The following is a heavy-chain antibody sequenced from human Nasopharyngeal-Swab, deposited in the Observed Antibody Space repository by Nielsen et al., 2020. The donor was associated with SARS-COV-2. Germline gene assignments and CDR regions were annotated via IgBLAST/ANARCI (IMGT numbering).Heavy chain of an antibody. CDR3: ARVSGITMIVVVMVGAFDI. V-gene: IGHV4-30-4*01. CDR2: IYYSGSP. D-gene: IGHD3-22*01. J-gene: IGHJ3*02. CDR1: GGSISSGDYY. Sequence: SETLSLTCTVSGGSISSGDYYWSWIRQPPGKGLEWIGYIYYSGSPYYNPSLKSRVTISVDTSKNQFSLKLSSVTAADTAVYYCARVSGITMIVVVMVGAFDIWGQGTMVTVSS.